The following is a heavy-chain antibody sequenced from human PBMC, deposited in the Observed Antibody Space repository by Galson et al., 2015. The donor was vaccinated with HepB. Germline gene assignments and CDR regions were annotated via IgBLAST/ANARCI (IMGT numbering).Heavy chain of an antibody. CDR3: AKLNWNDDAGLDY. J-gene: IGHJ4*02. Sequence: SLRLSCAASGFTFSSYGMHWVRQAPGKGLEWVAVISYDGSNKYYADSVKGRFTISRDNSKNTLYLQMNSLRAEDTAVYYCAKLNWNDDAGLDYWGQGTLVTVSS. CDR2: ISYDGSNK. V-gene: IGHV3-30*18. CDR1: GFTFSSYG. D-gene: IGHD1-20*01.